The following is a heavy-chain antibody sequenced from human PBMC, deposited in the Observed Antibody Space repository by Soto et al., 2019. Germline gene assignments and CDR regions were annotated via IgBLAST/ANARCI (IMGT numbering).Heavy chain of an antibody. Sequence: SETLSFTCTVSGGSISSYYWSWIRQPPGKGLEWIGYIYYSRSTNYNPSLKSRVTISVDTSKNQFSLKLSSVTAADTAVYYCASANSGSYPNQRHGAFDIWGQGTMVTVSS. CDR3: ASANSGSYPNQRHGAFDI. V-gene: IGHV4-59*01. J-gene: IGHJ3*02. CDR2: IYYSRST. D-gene: IGHD1-26*01. CDR1: GGSISSYY.